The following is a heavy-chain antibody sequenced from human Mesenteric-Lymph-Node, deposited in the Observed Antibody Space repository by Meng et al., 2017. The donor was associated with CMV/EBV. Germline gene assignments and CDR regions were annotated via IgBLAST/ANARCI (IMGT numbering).Heavy chain of an antibody. D-gene: IGHD4-17*01. CDR1: GGAISSGGYN. CDR2: IYYSGST. Sequence: TVYGGAISSGGYNWIWIRQHPGKGLEWIGYIYYSGSTYYNPSLKSRVTISVDTSKNQFSLKLSSVTAADTAVYYCARDRGGYGVFDYWGQGTLVTVSS. V-gene: IGHV4-31*03. CDR3: ARDRGGYGVFDY. J-gene: IGHJ4*02.